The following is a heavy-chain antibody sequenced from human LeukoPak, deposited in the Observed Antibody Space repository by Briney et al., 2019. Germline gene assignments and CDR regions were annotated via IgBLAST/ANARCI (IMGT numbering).Heavy chain of an antibody. CDR2: INSDGSST. CDR3: ARETYYYYGMDV. V-gene: IGHV3-74*01. CDR1: GFTFSSYW. Sequence: GESLKISCAASGFTFSSYWMHWVRQAPGKGLVWVSRINSDGSSTSYADSVKGRFTISTDNAKNTLYLQMNSLRAEDTAVYYCARETYYYYGMDVWGQGTTVTVSS. J-gene: IGHJ6*02.